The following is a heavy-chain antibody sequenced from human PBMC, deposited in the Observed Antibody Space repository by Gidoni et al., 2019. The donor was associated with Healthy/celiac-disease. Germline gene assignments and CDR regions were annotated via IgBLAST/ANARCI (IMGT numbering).Heavy chain of an antibody. V-gene: IGHV3-33*01. J-gene: IGHJ4*02. CDR3: ARSYYDFWSGYSSLADY. CDR1: GFTFSSYG. D-gene: IGHD3-3*01. CDR2: IWYDGSNK. Sequence: QVQLVESGGGVVQPGRSLRLSCAASGFTFSSYGMHWVRQAPGKGLEWVAVIWYDGSNKYYADSVKGRFTISRDNSKNTLYLQMNSLRAEDTAVYYCARSYYDFWSGYSSLADYWGQGTLVTVSS.